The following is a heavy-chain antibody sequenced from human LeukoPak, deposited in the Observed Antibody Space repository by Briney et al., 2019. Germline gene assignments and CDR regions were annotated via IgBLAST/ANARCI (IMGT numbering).Heavy chain of an antibody. CDR3: ARDTTNYDSSGYPFDY. CDR2: ISAYNGNT. J-gene: IGHJ4*02. CDR1: GYTFTSYG. Sequence: ASVKVSCKASGYTFTSYGIRWVRQAPGQGLEWMGWISAYNGNTNYAQKLRGRVTMTTDTSTSTAYMELRSLRSDDTAVYYCARDTTNYDSSGYPFDYWGQGTLVTVSS. V-gene: IGHV1-18*01. D-gene: IGHD3-22*01.